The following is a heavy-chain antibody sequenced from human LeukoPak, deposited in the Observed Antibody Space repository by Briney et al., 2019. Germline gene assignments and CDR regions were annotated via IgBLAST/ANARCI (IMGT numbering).Heavy chain of an antibody. D-gene: IGHD3-22*01. V-gene: IGHV3-9*01. Sequence: GGSLRLSCAASGFTFSSYWMHWVRQAPGKGLEWVSGISWNSGSIGYADSVKGRFTISRDNAKNSLYLQMNSLRAEDTALYYCAKDGSPYYYDSSVFDPWGQGTLVTVSS. CDR2: ISWNSGSI. CDR3: AKDGSPYYYDSSVFDP. CDR1: GFTFSSYW. J-gene: IGHJ5*02.